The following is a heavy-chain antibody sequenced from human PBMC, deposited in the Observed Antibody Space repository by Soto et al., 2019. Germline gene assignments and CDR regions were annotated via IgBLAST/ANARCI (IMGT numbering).Heavy chain of an antibody. J-gene: IGHJ4*02. CDR3: VYRDFGDYFFQY. Sequence: QITLKESGPTLVKPTQPLTLTCTFSGFSLTTQGEHVGWIRQPPGKALEWLGFIYWDANEVYSPSPKNRLTITNDTSKSQVALTLPTVDPVDTATYYCVYRDFGDYFFQYWGQGILVNVYS. CDR2: IYWDANE. CDR1: GFSLTTQGEH. D-gene: IGHD4-17*01. V-gene: IGHV2-5*02.